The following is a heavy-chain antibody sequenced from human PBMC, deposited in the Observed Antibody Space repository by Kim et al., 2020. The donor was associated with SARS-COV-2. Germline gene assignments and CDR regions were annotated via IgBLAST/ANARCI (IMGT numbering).Heavy chain of an antibody. CDR1: GFTFSNAW. D-gene: IGHD2-15*01. V-gene: IGHV3-15*01. J-gene: IGHJ6*02. CDR2: IKSKTDGGTT. Sequence: GGSLRLSCAASGFTFSNAWMSWVRQAPGKGLEWVGRIKSKTDGGTTDYAAPVKGRFSISRDDSKNTLYLQMNSLKTEDTAVYYCTTDIVRAIVVVVAATPANGMDVWGQGTTVTVSS. CDR3: TTDIVRAIVVVVAATPANGMDV.